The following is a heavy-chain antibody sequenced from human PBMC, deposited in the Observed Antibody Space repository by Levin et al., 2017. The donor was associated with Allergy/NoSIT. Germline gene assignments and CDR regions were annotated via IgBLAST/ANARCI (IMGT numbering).Heavy chain of an antibody. V-gene: IGHV4-34*01. CDR2: INHSGST. CDR3: ARGIYCSGGSCYSGVDY. J-gene: IGHJ4*02. Sequence: PSETLSLTCAVYGGSFSGYYWSWIRQPPGKGLEWIGEINHSGSTNYNPSLKSRVTISVDTSKNQFSLKLSSVTAADTAVYYCARGIYCSGGSCYSGVDYWGQGTLVTVSS. CDR1: GGSFSGYY. D-gene: IGHD2-15*01.